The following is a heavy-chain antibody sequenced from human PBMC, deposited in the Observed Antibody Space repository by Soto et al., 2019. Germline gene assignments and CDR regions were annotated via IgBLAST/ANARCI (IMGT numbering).Heavy chain of an antibody. CDR3: VTANKRSLSGSFGGTNTYYFAH. CDR2: ISCSSSST. Sequence: EVRLVESGGTLVQPGRSLRLSCEGSGFIFGDYAMHWVRQAPGKGLEWVSGISCSSSSTAYADSVKGRFTISRDDAKNSEYLHMKTVMPEDTAFYYCVTANKRSLSGSFGGTNTYYFAHWGQGALVSVSS. D-gene: IGHD1-26*01. J-gene: IGHJ4*02. CDR1: GFIFGDYA. V-gene: IGHV3-9*01.